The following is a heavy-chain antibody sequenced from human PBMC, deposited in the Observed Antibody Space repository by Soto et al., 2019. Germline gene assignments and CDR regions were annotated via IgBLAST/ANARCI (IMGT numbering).Heavy chain of an antibody. Sequence: QVQLVESGGGVVQPGRSLRLSCAASGFTFSSYAMHWVRQAPGKGLEWVAVISDDGSNKYYADSVKGRFTISRDNSKNTLYLQMNSLRAEDTAVYYCSRDGHSSSSIDYWGQGTLVTVSS. CDR3: SRDGHSSSSIDY. J-gene: IGHJ4*02. D-gene: IGHD6-13*01. V-gene: IGHV3-30-3*01. CDR2: ISDDGSNK. CDR1: GFTFSSYA.